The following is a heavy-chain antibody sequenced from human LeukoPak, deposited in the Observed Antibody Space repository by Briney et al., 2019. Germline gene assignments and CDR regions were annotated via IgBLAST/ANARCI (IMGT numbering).Heavy chain of an antibody. Sequence: GASVKVSCKASGGTFSSYAISWVRHAPGQGLEWMGRIIPILGIANYAQKFQGRVTITADKSTSTAYMELSSLRSEDTAVYYCASQYGARRAGGMDVWGQGTTVTVSS. CDR1: GGTFSSYA. V-gene: IGHV1-69*04. CDR2: IIPILGIA. CDR3: ASQYGARRAGGMDV. J-gene: IGHJ6*02. D-gene: IGHD4/OR15-4a*01.